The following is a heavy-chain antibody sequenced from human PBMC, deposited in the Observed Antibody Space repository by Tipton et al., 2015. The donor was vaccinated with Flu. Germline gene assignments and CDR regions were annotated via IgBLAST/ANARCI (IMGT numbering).Heavy chain of an antibody. V-gene: IGHV4-59*02. CDR2: IYYRGTT. J-gene: IGHJ6*02. Sequence: LRLSCTVSGGSVSPYYWNWVRQSPGKGLEWIGYIYYRGTTGYNPSLRSRVTISVDTSKNQVSLKLTSVTAADTAVYYCARDLVQDYRDQYFGMDVWGQGTTVTVSS. D-gene: IGHD4-11*01. CDR3: ARDLVQDYRDQYFGMDV. CDR1: GGSVSPYY.